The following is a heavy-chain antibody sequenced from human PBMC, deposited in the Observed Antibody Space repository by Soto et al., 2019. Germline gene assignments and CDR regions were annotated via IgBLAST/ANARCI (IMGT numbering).Heavy chain of an antibody. CDR3: ASSGGLWFGESADY. J-gene: IGHJ4*02. CDR2: IYYSGST. V-gene: IGHV4-59*01. D-gene: IGHD3-10*01. Sequence: SETLSLTCSVSGGSISSYYWSWIRQPPGKGLEWIGYIYYSGSTNYNPSLKSRVTISVGTSKNQFSLKLSSVTAADTAVYYCASSGGLWFGESADYWGQGTLVTVSS. CDR1: GGSISSYY.